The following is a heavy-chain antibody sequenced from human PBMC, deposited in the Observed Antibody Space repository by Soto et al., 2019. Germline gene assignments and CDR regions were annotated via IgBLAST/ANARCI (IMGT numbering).Heavy chain of an antibody. CDR1: GYSISSGCF. J-gene: IGHJ4*02. CDR3: ARESYSGYDSYDY. V-gene: IGHV4-38-2*02. D-gene: IGHD5-12*01. CDR2: MYHDGNT. Sequence: SETLSLTCAVSGYSISSGCFWCWIRQPPGKGLEWIANMYHDGNTHYNPSLKSRVTMSVDTSKNQFSLKLNSVTAADTAVYYCARESYSGYDSYDYWGQGILVTVSS.